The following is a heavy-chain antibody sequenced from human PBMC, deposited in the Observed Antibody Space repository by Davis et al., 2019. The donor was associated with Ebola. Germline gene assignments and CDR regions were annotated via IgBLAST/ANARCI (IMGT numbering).Heavy chain of an antibody. CDR3: TRAHRVPFAIVRGVIVDY. V-gene: IGHV3-30*02. CDR1: GFPFSSHG. D-gene: IGHD3-10*01. Sequence: GGSLRPSCAAFGFPFSSHGMHWFCQAPGTGLAWVVSLRYDGGHKNYADSVKGRFTITRDNAKNTLYLQMNSLKTEDTAVYYCTRAHRVPFAIVRGVIVDYWGQGTLVTVSS. CDR2: LRYDGGHK. J-gene: IGHJ4*02.